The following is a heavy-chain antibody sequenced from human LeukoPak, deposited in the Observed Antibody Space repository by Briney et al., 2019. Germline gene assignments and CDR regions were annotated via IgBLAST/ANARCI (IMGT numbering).Heavy chain of an antibody. CDR1: GYTFTSYY. D-gene: IGHD1-26*01. CDR2: VSAFNGNT. Sequence: GASVKVSCKASGYTFTSYYMHWVRQAPGQGLEWMGWVSAFNGNTDYAPKLQGRVTMTTDTSTTTAYMELRSLTSDDTAVYYCARRGGSYSHSDFWGQGTLVTVSS. V-gene: IGHV1-18*04. J-gene: IGHJ4*02. CDR3: ARRGGSYSHSDF.